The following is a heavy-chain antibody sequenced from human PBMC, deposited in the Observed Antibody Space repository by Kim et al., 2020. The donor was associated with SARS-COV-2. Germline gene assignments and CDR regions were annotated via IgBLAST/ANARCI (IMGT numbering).Heavy chain of an antibody. CDR2: IYYSGST. Sequence: SETLSLTCTVSGGSISSYYWSWIRQPPGKGLEWIGYIYYSGSTNYNPSLKSRVTISVDTSKNQFSLKLSSVTAADTAVYYCARLGMGDTPMVNAFDIWGQGTMVTVSS. V-gene: IGHV4-59*08. D-gene: IGHD5-18*01. CDR3: ARLGMGDTPMVNAFDI. CDR1: GGSISSYY. J-gene: IGHJ3*02.